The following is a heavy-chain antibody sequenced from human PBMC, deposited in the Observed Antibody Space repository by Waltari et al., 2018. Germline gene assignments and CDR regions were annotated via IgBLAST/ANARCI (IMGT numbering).Heavy chain of an antibody. J-gene: IGHJ4*02. CDR2: IYYSGST. Sequence: QVQLQESGPGLVKPSETLSLTCTVSGGSISSYYWSWIRQPPGKGLDWVGYIYYSGSTNYNPARKSRVTIAVDTSKNQCSLKRSSVTAADTSVYYCACGGDVGGGFDYWGQGTLVTVSS. CDR1: GGSISSYY. V-gene: IGHV4-59*01. CDR3: ACGGDVGGGFDY. D-gene: IGHD2-21*01.